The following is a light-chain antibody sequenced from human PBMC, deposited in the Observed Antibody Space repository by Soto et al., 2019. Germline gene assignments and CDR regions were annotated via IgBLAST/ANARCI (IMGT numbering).Light chain of an antibody. CDR1: SSDVGGYNY. V-gene: IGLV2-14*01. Sequence: QSVLTQPASVSGSPGQSITISCTGTSSDVGGYNYVSWYQHHPGKAPKLMIYEVSNRPSGVSNRFSGSKSGNTASLTIAGLQAEDEAYYYCSSYTSSSPLVFGTGTKLTVL. CDR3: SSYTSSSPLV. CDR2: EVS. J-gene: IGLJ1*01.